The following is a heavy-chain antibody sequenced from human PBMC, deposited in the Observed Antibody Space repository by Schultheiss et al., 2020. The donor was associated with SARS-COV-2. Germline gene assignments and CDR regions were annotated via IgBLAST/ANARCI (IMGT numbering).Heavy chain of an antibody. D-gene: IGHD3-22*01. CDR2: ISSSSSYI. Sequence: GESLKISCAASGFTFSDYYMSWVRQAPGKGLEWVSSISSSSSYIYYADSVKGRFTISRDNAKNSLYLQMNSLRAEDTAVYYCARDWLELHLFDYWGQGTLVTVSS. J-gene: IGHJ4*02. CDR3: ARDWLELHLFDY. V-gene: IGHV3-21*01. CDR1: GFTFSDYY.